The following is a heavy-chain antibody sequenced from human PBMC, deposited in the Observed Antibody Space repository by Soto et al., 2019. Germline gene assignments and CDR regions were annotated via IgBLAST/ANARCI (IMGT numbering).Heavy chain of an antibody. Sequence: PGGSLRLSCAASGFTFSDYYMSWIRQAPGKGLEWVSYISSSGSTIYYADSVKGRFTISRDNAKNSLYLQMNSLRAEDTAVYYCVRDAGPATVTTKGFDWWGQGTLVTVSS. CDR3: VRDAGPATVTTKGFDW. J-gene: IGHJ4*02. D-gene: IGHD4-17*01. V-gene: IGHV3-11*01. CDR1: GFTFSDYY. CDR2: ISSSGSTI.